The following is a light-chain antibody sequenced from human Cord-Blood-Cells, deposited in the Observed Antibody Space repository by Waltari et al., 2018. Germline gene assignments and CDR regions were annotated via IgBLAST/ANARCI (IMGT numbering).Light chain of an antibody. CDR3: QSYDSSLSGWV. CDR2: GNS. CDR1: SPNLGAGYA. J-gene: IGLJ2*01. V-gene: IGLV1-40*01. Sequence: QSVLTQPPSVSGAPGQRVTISCTGSSPNLGAGYAVHWYQQLPGTAPKLLIYGNSNRPSGVPDRFSGSKSGTSASLAITGLQAEDEADYYCQSYDSSLSGWVFGGGTKLTVL.